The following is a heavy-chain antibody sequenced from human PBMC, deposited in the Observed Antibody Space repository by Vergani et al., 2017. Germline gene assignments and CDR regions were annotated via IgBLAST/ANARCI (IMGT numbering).Heavy chain of an antibody. J-gene: IGHJ4*02. CDR3: AILYGRDSSGSKYFDY. CDR2: IHPADSDT. D-gene: IGHD3-22*01. CDR1: GYSFTNYW. V-gene: IGHV5-51*01. Sequence: EVQLVQSGAEVKKPGESLKISCQISGYSFTNYWIGWVRQMPGKGLEWMGIIHPADSDTRYSPSFQGQVTSSVDKSISTAYLQRSSLRASDSAMYYCAILYGRDSSGSKYFDYWGQGTLVTVSS.